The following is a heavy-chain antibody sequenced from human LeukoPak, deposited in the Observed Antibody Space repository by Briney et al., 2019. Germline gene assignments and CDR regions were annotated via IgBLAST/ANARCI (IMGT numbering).Heavy chain of an antibody. Sequence: SETLSLTCTVSGYSISSGYYWGWIRQPPGKGLEWIGSIFHSGSTYYNPSLKSRITISVDTSKNQFSLKLNSVTAADTAVFYCARDRLRWPKIDYWGQGTLVTVSS. J-gene: IGHJ4*02. CDR2: IFHSGST. V-gene: IGHV4-38-2*02. CDR3: ARDRLRWPKIDY. CDR1: GYSISSGYY. D-gene: IGHD4-23*01.